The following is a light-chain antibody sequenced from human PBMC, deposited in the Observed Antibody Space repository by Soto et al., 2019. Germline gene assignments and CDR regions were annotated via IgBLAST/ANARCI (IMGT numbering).Light chain of an antibody. J-gene: IGKJ4*01. CDR1: QSVSSY. V-gene: IGKV3-11*01. CDR3: QHRTDGRPRLT. CDR2: DAS. Sequence: EIVLTQSPATLSLSPGERATLSCRASQSVSSYLAWYQQKPGQAPRLLIYDASSRATGIPARCSGSGSGTGIALTISILGPEDFAVYYCQHRTDGRPRLTFGGGTKVEIK.